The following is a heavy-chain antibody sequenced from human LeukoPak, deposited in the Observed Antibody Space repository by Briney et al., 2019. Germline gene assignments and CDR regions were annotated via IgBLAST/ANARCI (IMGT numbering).Heavy chain of an antibody. D-gene: IGHD4-11*01. CDR3: ARDGVTRVDY. V-gene: IGHV3-48*01. CDR1: GFTFSSYS. Sequence: PGGSLRLSCAASGFTFSSYSMNWVRQAPGKGLEWVSYISSSSSTIYYADSVKGRFTISRDNAKNSLYLQMNSLRAEDTAVYYCARDGVTRVDYWGQGTLVTVSS. CDR2: ISSSSSTI. J-gene: IGHJ4*02.